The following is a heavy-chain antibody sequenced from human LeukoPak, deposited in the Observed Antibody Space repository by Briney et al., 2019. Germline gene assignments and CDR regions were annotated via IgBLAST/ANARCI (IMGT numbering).Heavy chain of an antibody. CDR2: ISSSSSYI. D-gene: IGHD6-13*01. CDR1: GFTFSSYS. V-gene: IGHV3-21*01. J-gene: IGHJ4*02. Sequence: GGSLRLSCAASGFTFSSYSMNWARQAPGKGLEWVSSISSSSSYIYYADSVKGRFTISRDNAKNSLYLQMNSLRAEDTAVYYCARVTAAAGTKHFDYWGQGTLVTVSS. CDR3: ARVTAAAGTKHFDY.